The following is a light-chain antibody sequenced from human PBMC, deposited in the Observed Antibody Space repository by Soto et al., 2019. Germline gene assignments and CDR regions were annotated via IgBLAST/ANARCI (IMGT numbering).Light chain of an antibody. CDR1: QSVSSSY. J-gene: IGKJ2*01. Sequence: EIVLTQSPGTLSLSPGDTVALSCRASQSVSSSYLAWYQQRPGQAPRLLIYGASSRATGIPDRFSGSGPETDFTLTISRLEPEDFAVYYCQQYGSSTTTFGQGTKLEVK. V-gene: IGKV3-20*01. CDR2: GAS. CDR3: QQYGSSTTT.